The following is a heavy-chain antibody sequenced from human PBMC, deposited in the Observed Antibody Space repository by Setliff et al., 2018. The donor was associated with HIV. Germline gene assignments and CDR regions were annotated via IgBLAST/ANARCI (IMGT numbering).Heavy chain of an antibody. CDR1: GGSISSNNYY. J-gene: IGHJ5*02. V-gene: IGHV4-39*01. CDR2: IYYTGNT. Sequence: SETLSLTCTVSGGSISSNNYYWGWIRQPPGKGLEWIGSIYYTGNTYYSPSLKSRVTISADTSKNQFSLKLSSVTAADTAVYYCASHSYDRYFDWLLQGWFDPWGQGTLVTSPQ. D-gene: IGHD3-9*01. CDR3: ASHSYDRYFDWLLQGWFDP.